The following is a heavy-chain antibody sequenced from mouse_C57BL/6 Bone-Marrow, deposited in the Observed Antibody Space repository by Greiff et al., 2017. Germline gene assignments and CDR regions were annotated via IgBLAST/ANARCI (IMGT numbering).Heavy chain of an antibody. CDR2: IDPSDSYT. J-gene: IGHJ4*01. Sequence: QVQLQQPGAELVKPGASVKLSCKASGYTFTSYWMQWVKQRPGQGLEWIGEIDPSDSYTNYNQKFKGKATLTVDTSSSTAYMQLSILTSEDSAVYYCARYSNYSYYAMDYWGQGTSVTVSS. CDR3: ARYSNYSYYAMDY. D-gene: IGHD2-5*01. V-gene: IGHV1-50*01. CDR1: GYTFTSYW.